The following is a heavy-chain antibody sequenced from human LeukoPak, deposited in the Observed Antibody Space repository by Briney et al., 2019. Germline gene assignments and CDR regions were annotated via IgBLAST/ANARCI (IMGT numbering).Heavy chain of an antibody. Sequence: GESLKISCKGSGYSFTDYWIGWVRQMPGKGLEWMGIIYPGDSDTRYSPSFQGQVTISADKSISTAYLQWSSLKASDTAMYYCARQYYYGSGSYYTVDIWGQGTMVTVSS. CDR1: GYSFTDYW. CDR2: IYPGDSDT. J-gene: IGHJ3*02. CDR3: ARQYYYGSGSYYTVDI. D-gene: IGHD3-10*01. V-gene: IGHV5-51*01.